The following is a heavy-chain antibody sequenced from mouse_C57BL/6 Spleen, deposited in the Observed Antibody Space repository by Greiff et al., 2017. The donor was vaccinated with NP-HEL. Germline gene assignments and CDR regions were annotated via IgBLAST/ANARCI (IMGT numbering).Heavy chain of an antibody. J-gene: IGHJ2*01. V-gene: IGHV1-18*01. CDR1: GYTFTDYN. CDR2: INPNNGGT. D-gene: IGHD1-1*01. Sequence: VQLQQSGPELVKPGASVKIPCKASGYTFTDYNMDWVKQSHGKSLEWIGDINPNNGGTIYNQKFKGKAKLTVDKSSSTAYMELRSRTFEDTAVYFGAVIAAGAFGYWGQGATLTVSS. CDR3: AVIAAGAFGY.